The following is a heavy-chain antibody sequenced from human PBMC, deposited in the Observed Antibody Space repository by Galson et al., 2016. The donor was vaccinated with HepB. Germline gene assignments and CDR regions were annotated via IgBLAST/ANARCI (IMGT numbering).Heavy chain of an antibody. V-gene: IGHV1-3*01. CDR1: GYTFTTYA. Sequence: SVKVSCKASGYTFTTYAMHWVRQAPGQRLEWMGWINPGNTNTKYSQKFQGRVTITRDTSASTAYMELSSLRSEDTAVYYRARGPYVWVVAPTWGFGFDPWGQETLVTVSS. CDR2: INPGNTNT. J-gene: IGHJ5*02. D-gene: IGHD3-16*01. CDR3: ARGPYVWVVAPTWGFGFDP.